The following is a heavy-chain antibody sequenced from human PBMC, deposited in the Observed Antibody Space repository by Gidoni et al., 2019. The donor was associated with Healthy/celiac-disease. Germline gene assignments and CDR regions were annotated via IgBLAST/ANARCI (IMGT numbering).Heavy chain of an antibody. CDR1: GFTFGDYA. J-gene: IGHJ4*02. V-gene: IGHV3-49*05. D-gene: IGHD5-18*01. CDR3: TRCLGYSYGYPFDY. CDR2: IRSKAYGGTT. Sequence: EVQLVESGGGLVKPGRSLRLSCTASGFTFGDYAMSWFRQAPGKGLEWVGFIRSKAYGGTTEYAASVKGRFTISRDDSKSIAYLQMNSLKTEDTAVYYCTRCLGYSYGYPFDYWGQGTLVTVSS.